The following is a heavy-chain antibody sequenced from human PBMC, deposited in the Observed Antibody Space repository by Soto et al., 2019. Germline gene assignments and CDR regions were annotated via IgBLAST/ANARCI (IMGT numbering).Heavy chain of an antibody. CDR1: GLTFSSYA. D-gene: IGHD6-13*01. J-gene: IGHJ4*02. Sequence: SGGSLRLSCAASGLTFSSYAMSWVRQAPGKGLEWVSAISGSGGSTYYADSVKGRFTISRDNSKNTLYLQMNSLGAEDTAVYYCAKNGGIAAAGTSFDYWGQGTLVTVSS. V-gene: IGHV3-23*01. CDR2: ISGSGGST. CDR3: AKNGGIAAAGTSFDY.